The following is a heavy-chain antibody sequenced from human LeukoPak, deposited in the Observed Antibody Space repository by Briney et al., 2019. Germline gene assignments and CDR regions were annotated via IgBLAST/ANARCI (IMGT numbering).Heavy chain of an antibody. J-gene: IGHJ4*02. CDR3: AKTSGYDLGPFDY. Sequence: PGGSLRLSCAASGFTFSSYAMTWVRQAPGKGLEWVSAISGSGGSTYYADSVKGRFTISRDNAKNSLYLQMNSLRAEDTALYYCAKTSGYDLGPFDYWGQGTLVTVSS. V-gene: IGHV3-23*01. CDR2: ISGSGGST. D-gene: IGHD5-12*01. CDR1: GFTFSSYA.